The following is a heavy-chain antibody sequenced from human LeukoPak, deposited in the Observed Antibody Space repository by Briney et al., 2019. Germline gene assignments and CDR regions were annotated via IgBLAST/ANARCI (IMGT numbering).Heavy chain of an antibody. V-gene: IGHV3-66*01. J-gene: IGHJ2*01. CDR2: IYSGGTT. CDR3: ARDHYYESGSYHWYFDL. D-gene: IGHD3-10*01. Sequence: PGGSLRLSCAASGFTVSSNYMSWVRQAPGKGLEWVSVIYSGGTTHYADSVKGRFTISRHNSKNTLFLQMNSLRAEDTAVYYCARDHYYESGSYHWYFDLWGRGTLVTVSS. CDR1: GFTVSSNY.